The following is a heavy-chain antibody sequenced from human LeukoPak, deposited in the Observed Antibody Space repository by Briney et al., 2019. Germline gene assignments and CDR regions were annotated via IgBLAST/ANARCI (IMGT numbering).Heavy chain of an antibody. D-gene: IGHD3-3*01. J-gene: IGHJ4*02. Sequence: GRSLRLSCAASGFTFSSYGMHWVRQAPGKGLEWVAVIWYDGSNKYYADSVKGRFTISRDNSKNTLYLQMNSLRAEDTAVYYCAKDGPDYDFWSGYYSGYFDYWGQGTLVTVSS. CDR2: IWYDGSNK. CDR1: GFTFSSYG. V-gene: IGHV3-33*06. CDR3: AKDGPDYDFWSGYYSGYFDY.